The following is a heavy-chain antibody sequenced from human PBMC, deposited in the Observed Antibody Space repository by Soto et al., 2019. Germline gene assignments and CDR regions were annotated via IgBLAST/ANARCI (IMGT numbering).Heavy chain of an antibody. CDR2: ISAYNGNT. V-gene: IGHV1-18*01. J-gene: IGHJ6*02. CDR3: AMKMTTVTNTRTIYYYGMDV. Sequence: ASVKVSCKASGYTFTSYGISWVRQAPGQGLEWMGWISAYNGNTNYAQKLQGRVTMTTDTSTSTAYMELRSLRSDDTAVYYCAMKMTTVTNTRTIYYYGMDVWGQGTTVTVSS. D-gene: IGHD4-4*01. CDR1: GYTFTSYG.